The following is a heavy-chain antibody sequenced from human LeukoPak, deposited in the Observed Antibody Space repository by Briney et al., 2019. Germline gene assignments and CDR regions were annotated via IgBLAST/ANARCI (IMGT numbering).Heavy chain of an antibody. CDR3: ARPHLPVGFVGY. J-gene: IGHJ4*02. CDR2: IYHSGST. CDR1: GYSISSGYY. D-gene: IGHD1-26*01. V-gene: IGHV4-38-2*02. Sequence: PSETLSLTCTVSGYSISSGYYWGWIRQPPGKGLEWIGSIYHSGSTYYNPSLKSRVTISVDTSKNQFSLKLSSVTAADTAVYYCARPHLPVGFVGYWGQGTLVTVSS.